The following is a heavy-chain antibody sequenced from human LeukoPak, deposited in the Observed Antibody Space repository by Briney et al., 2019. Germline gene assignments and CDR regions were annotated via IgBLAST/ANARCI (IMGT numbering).Heavy chain of an antibody. V-gene: IGHV3-33*01. J-gene: IGHJ4*02. Sequence: GGSLRLSCAASGFTFSSYGMHWVRQAPGKGLEWVSVIWYDGSNKYYADSVKGRFTISRDNSKNTLYLQMNSLRAEDTAVYYCAREEWSGRYYAGYFDSWGQGTLVTVSS. CDR1: GFTFSSYG. CDR3: AREEWSGRYYAGYFDS. CDR2: IWYDGSNK. D-gene: IGHD1-26*01.